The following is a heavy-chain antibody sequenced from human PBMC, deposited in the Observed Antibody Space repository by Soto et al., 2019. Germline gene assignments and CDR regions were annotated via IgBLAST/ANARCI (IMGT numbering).Heavy chain of an antibody. V-gene: IGHV4-4*02. CDR3: ARGLYFRGDFDV. Sequence: PSETLSLTCDVSGGSISSSSWWTWVRQSPGKGLEWIGEIYHAGSPNYNPSFQSRVTILADKSKNHFSLRLTSVTAADTAIYYCARGLYFRGDFDVWGQGTTVTASS. D-gene: IGHD2-21*02. J-gene: IGHJ3*01. CDR1: GGSISSSSW. CDR2: IYHAGSP.